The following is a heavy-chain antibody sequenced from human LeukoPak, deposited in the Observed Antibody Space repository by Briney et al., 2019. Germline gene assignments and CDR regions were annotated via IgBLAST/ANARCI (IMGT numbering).Heavy chain of an antibody. CDR1: GFTFSSYE. D-gene: IGHD6-19*01. V-gene: IGHV3-48*03. Sequence: PGGSLRLSCAASGFTFSSYEMNWVRQAPGKGLEWVSYISSSGSTIYYADSVKGRFTISRDNAKNSLYLQMNSLRAEDTAVYYCARDRIYSSGWYGYFDYWGQGTLATVSS. CDR2: ISSSGSTI. CDR3: ARDRIYSSGWYGYFDY. J-gene: IGHJ4*02.